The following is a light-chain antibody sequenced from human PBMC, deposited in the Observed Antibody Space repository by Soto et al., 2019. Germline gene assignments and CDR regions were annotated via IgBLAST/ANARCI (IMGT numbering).Light chain of an antibody. CDR3: QQSYSVPLT. J-gene: IGKJ4*01. V-gene: IGKV1-39*01. CDR2: AAS. Sequence: DIQMTQSPSSLSASVGDRVTITCRASQSISSYLNWYQQKPGKAPKLLMYAASSLQSGVPSRFSGSGSGTDFTLTISSLQPEDFATYYCQQSYSVPLTFGGGNKVEVK. CDR1: QSISSY.